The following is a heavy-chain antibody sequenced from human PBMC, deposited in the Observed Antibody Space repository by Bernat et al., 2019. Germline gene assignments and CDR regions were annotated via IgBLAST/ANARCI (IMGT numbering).Heavy chain of an antibody. CDR3: ARHGPRAATNELDS. CDR2: ISDTVSST. V-gene: IGHV3-23*04. J-gene: IGHJ4*02. CDR1: GFTFRSYG. D-gene: IGHD6-25*01. Sequence: EVQLVESGGGLVQPGGSLRLSCAASGFTFRSYGMSWVRQTPGRGLECVSAISDTVSSTYYADSVKGRFTISRDNSKNTLFLQMNSLKASDTAIYYCARHGPRAATNELDSWGQGTLVTVSS.